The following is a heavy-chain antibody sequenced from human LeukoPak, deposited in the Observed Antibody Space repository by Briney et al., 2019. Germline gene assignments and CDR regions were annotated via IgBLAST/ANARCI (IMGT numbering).Heavy chain of an antibody. Sequence: ASVKVSCKASGGTFSSYAISWVRQAPGQGLEWMGRIIPILGIANYAQKFQGRVTITADKSTSTAYMELSSLRSEDTAVYYCARAGSVTTYQIEKFDYWGQGTLVTVSS. D-gene: IGHD4-17*01. CDR2: IIPILGIA. J-gene: IGHJ4*02. CDR3: ARAGSVTTYQIEKFDY. CDR1: GGTFSSYA. V-gene: IGHV1-69*04.